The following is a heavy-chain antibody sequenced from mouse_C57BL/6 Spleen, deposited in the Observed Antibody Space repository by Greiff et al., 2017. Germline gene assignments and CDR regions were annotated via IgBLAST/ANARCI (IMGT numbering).Heavy chain of an antibody. J-gene: IGHJ3*01. Sequence: QVQLQQSGPELVKPGASVKISCKASGYAFSSSWMNWVKQRPGKGLEWIGRIYPGAGDTNYNGKFKGKATLTADKSSSTAYMQLSSLTSEDSAVYFCASSNEGAWFAYWGQGTLVTVSA. CDR2: IYPGAGDT. CDR3: ASSNEGAWFAY. D-gene: IGHD2-5*01. CDR1: GYAFSSSW. V-gene: IGHV1-82*01.